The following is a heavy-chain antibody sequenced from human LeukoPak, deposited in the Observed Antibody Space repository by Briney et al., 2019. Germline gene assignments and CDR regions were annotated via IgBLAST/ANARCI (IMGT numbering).Heavy chain of an antibody. J-gene: IGHJ4*02. CDR1: GFTFSSYA. Sequence: PGGSVRLSCAASGFTFSSYAMSWVRQAPGKGLEWVSVISGRGGMKYYADSVKGRFTISRDNSKNTVYLQMNRLRAEDTALYYCAIRDIPVPHWGQGALVSLST. CDR3: AIRDIPVPH. D-gene: IGHD2-21*01. CDR2: ISGRGGMK. V-gene: IGHV3-23*01.